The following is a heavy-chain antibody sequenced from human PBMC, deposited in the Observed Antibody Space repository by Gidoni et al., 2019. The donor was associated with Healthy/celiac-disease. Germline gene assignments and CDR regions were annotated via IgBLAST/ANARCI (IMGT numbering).Heavy chain of an antibody. CDR1: GYTDTSYY. J-gene: IGHJ4*02. CDR2: INPSGGST. V-gene: IGHV1-46*01. Sequence: QVQLVQSGAEVKKPGASVKVSCKASGYTDTSYYMHWVRQAPGQGLEWMGIINPSGGSTSYAQKFQGRVTMTRDTSTSTVYMELSSLRSEDTAVYYCASEPDGVAGLNRPFDYWGQGTLVTVSS. CDR3: ASEPDGVAGLNRPFDY. D-gene: IGHD3-3*01.